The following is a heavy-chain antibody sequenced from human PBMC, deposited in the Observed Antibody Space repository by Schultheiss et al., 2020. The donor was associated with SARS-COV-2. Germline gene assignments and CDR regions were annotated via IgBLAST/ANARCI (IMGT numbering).Heavy chain of an antibody. CDR2: INPNSGGT. CDR3: ARDGGSGFNDY. Sequence: ASVKVSCKASGYTFTSYGISWVRQAPGQGLEWMGWINPNSGGTNYAQKFQGRVTMTRDTSISTAYMELSRLRSDDTAVYYCARDGGSGFNDYWGQGTLVTVSS. D-gene: IGHD3-10*01. J-gene: IGHJ4*02. V-gene: IGHV1-2*02. CDR1: GYTFTSYG.